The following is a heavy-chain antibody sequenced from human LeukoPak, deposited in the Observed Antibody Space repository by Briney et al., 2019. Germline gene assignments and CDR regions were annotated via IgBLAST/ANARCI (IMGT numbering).Heavy chain of an antibody. Sequence: GGSLRLSCAASGFTFASYAMSWVRQAPGKGLEWVSGIKGSGDSTYYADSVKGRFTISRDNSKNTLYLQMNSLRAEDTAVYYCAKDRRYYDSSGYYYDAFDIWGQGTMVTVSS. CDR1: GFTFASYA. V-gene: IGHV3-23*01. J-gene: IGHJ3*02. D-gene: IGHD3-22*01. CDR2: IKGSGDST. CDR3: AKDRRYYDSSGYYYDAFDI.